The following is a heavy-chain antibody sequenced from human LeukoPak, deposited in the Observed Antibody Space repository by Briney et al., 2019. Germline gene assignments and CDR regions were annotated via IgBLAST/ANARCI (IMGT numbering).Heavy chain of an antibody. CDR2: IYYSGST. V-gene: IGHV4-59*01. CDR1: GGSISSYY. CDR3: ARYDSGSYAPIFDP. Sequence: SETLSLTCTASGGSISSYYWSWIRQPPGKGLEWIGYIYYSGSTNYNPSLKSRVTISVDTSKNQFSLRLSSVTAADTAVYYCARYDSGSYAPIFDPWGQGTLVTVSS. D-gene: IGHD1-26*01. J-gene: IGHJ5*02.